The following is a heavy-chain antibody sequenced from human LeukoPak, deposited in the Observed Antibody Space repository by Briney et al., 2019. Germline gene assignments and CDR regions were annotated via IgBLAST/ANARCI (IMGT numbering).Heavy chain of an antibody. V-gene: IGHV4-59*01. Sequence: PSETLSLTCTVSGGSISSYYWSWIRQPPGKGLEWIGSIYYSGSTNYNPSLKNRVTISVDTSKNQFSLKLSSVTAADTAVYYCARDIVVPATTGREYYYYNGMDVWGQGTTVTVSS. J-gene: IGHJ6*02. D-gene: IGHD2-2*01. CDR2: IYYSGST. CDR3: ARDIVVPATTGREYYYYNGMDV. CDR1: GGSISSYY.